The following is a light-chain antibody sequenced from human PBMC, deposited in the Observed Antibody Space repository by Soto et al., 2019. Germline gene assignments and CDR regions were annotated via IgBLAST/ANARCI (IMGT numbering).Light chain of an antibody. J-gene: IGKJ5*01. V-gene: IGKV3D-20*01. CDR2: DAS. CDR3: QQYGSSPIT. Sequence: EIILTQSPATLSLSPGERATLSCGASQSVSSSYVAWYQHRPGLAPRLLIHDASSRATGIPDRFSGTKSGTDFTLTIRRLEPEDAAVYYCQQYGSSPITFGQGTRLGI. CDR1: QSVSSSY.